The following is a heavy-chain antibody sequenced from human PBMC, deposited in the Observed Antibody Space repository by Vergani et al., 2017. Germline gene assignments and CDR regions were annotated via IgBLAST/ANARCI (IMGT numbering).Heavy chain of an antibody. CDR1: GVSISDFY. CDR3: ARGNCGVNCPKYNWLAP. Sequence: QVHLQESGPGVVKPSDTLSLTCTVSGVSISDFYWTWIRQPAGRGLEWIGRIYPNGNGNYNESLRSRLTMSIDTSRSQFSLSLSSVTAADTAVYYCARGNCGVNCPKYNWLAPWGRGILVTVSS. J-gene: IGHJ5*02. V-gene: IGHV4-4*07. D-gene: IGHD2-21*01. CDR2: IYPNGNG.